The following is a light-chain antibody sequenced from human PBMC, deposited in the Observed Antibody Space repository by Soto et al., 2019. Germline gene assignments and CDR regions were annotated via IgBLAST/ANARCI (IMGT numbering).Light chain of an antibody. CDR3: NSYTSSRTYV. CDR1: SSDVGGYNY. CDR2: DVT. V-gene: IGLV2-14*01. J-gene: IGLJ1*01. Sequence: QSALTQPASVSGSPGQSITISCTGTSSDVGGYNYVSWYQQHPGKAPKLMIYDVTNRPSGVSNRFSGSKSGNTASLTISGLQAEDEADYYCNSYTSSRTYVFVVGTKVTVL.